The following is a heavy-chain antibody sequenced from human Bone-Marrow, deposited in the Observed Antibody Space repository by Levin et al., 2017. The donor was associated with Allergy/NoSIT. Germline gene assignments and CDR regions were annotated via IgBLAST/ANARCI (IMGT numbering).Heavy chain of an antibody. CDR3: ARDQLTYHYDNSGFQQQERNFEL. J-gene: IGHJ2*01. V-gene: IGHV3-33*01. CDR1: GFTFSNFG. Sequence: GGSLRLSCEGSGFTFSNFGMHWVRQTPGKGLEWVALIWHDGSKQYYGDSVKGRLTISRDNSKNTLYLQMSRLRAEDTALYFSARDQLTYHYDNSGFQQQERNFELWGRGTLVTVSS. D-gene: IGHD3-22*01. CDR2: IWHDGSKQ.